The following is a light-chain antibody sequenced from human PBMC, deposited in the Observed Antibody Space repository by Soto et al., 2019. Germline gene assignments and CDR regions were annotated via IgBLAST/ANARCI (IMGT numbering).Light chain of an antibody. CDR2: DVS. V-gene: IGLV2-14*01. J-gene: IGLJ1*01. CDR3: SSYTSSSTQV. Sequence: QSVLTQPASVSGSPGQSITISCTGTSSDVGGYNYVSWYQQHPGKAPKLMIYDVSNRPSGVSNRFSGSKSGNTASLTISGXXXXDXADXYCSSYTSSSTQVXGTGTKLTVL. CDR1: SSDVGGYNY.